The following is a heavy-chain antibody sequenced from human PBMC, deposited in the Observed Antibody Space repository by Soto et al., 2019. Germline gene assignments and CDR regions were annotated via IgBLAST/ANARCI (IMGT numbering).Heavy chain of an antibody. D-gene: IGHD6-13*01. J-gene: IGHJ4*02. Sequence: QVQLQQSGPGLVKPSETLSLTCTVSGGSISSYYWSWIRQPPGKGLEWIGYIYYSGSTNYNPSLKSRVTISVDTSKNQFSLKLTSVTDAGTAVYYCARVSGGGIAAAGPYYFDYWGPGTLVTVSS. CDR1: GGSISSYY. CDR2: IYYSGST. CDR3: ARVSGGGIAAAGPYYFDY. V-gene: IGHV4-59*01.